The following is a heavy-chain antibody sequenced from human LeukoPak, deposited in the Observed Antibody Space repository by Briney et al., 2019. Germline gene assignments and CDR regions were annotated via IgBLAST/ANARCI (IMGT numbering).Heavy chain of an antibody. Sequence: PGGSLRLSCAASGFTFSSYSMNWVRQAPGKGLEWVSSISTSSSYIYYADSVKGRFTVSRDNAKNSVYLQMNSLRAEDTAVYYCAELGITMIGGVWGKGTTVTISS. CDR1: GFTFSSYS. V-gene: IGHV3-21*01. CDR3: AELGITMIGGV. J-gene: IGHJ6*04. CDR2: ISTSSSYI. D-gene: IGHD3-10*02.